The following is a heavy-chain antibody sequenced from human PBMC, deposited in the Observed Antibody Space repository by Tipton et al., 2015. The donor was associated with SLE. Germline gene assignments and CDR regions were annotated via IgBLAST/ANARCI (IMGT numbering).Heavy chain of an antibody. CDR2: IYHSGST. J-gene: IGHJ3*02. CDR3: ASGITVAFDI. V-gene: IGHV4-38-2*01. CDR1: GYSISSGYY. Sequence: TLSLTCAVSGYSISSGYYWGWIRQPPGKGLEWIGSIYHSGSTYYNPSLKSRVTISVDTSKNQFSLKLSSVTAADTAVYYCASGITVAFDIWGQGTMVTVSS. D-gene: IGHD3-16*01.